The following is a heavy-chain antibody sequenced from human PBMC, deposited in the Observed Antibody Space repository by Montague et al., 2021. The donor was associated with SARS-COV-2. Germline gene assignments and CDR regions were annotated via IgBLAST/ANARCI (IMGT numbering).Heavy chain of an antibody. V-gene: IGHV6-1*01. Sequence: CAISGDSVSSTSAPWNWIRRSPSRGLEWLGRTYYRSWWRSQYPGSLESRITISGDTSKNQFSLQLNSVTPEDTAVYYCASAFYGDHWAFDVWGQGTMVTVSS. CDR3: ASAFYGDHWAFDV. J-gene: IGHJ3*01. D-gene: IGHD3-3*02. CDR2: TYYRSWWRS. CDR1: GDSVSSTSAP.